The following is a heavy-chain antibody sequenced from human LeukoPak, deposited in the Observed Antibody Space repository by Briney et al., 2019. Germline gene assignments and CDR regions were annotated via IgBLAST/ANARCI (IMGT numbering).Heavy chain of an antibody. Sequence: PSETLSLTCTVSGGSIRSYYWSWIRQPPGKGLEWIGYIYYSGSTNYNPSLKSRVTISVDTSKNQFSLKLSSVTAADTAVYYCARERGRSYGSVPYYYYYMDVGGKGTTVTVSS. J-gene: IGHJ6*03. V-gene: IGHV4-59*01. CDR2: IYYSGST. CDR3: ARERGRSYGSVPYYYYYMDV. CDR1: GGSIRSYY. D-gene: IGHD5-18*01.